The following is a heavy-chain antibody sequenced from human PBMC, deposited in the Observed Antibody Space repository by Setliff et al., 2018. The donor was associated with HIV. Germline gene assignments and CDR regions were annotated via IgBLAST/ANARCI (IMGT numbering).Heavy chain of an antibody. CDR1: GFTFTNYA. D-gene: IGHD3-10*01. CDR3: ARRGNYLGDAFDI. CDR2: INSAERT. J-gene: IGHJ3*02. Sequence: GSLRLSCAASGFTFTNYAMSWVRQAPGKGLEWVSTINSAERTFYAKSVKGRFTISRDNSKSTLYLQVSSLRVEDTAVYYCARRGNYLGDAFDIWGQGTMVTVSS. V-gene: IGHV3-23*01.